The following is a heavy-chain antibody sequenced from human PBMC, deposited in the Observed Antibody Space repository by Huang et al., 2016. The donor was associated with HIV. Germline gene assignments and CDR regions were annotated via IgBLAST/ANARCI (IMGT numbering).Heavy chain of an antibody. V-gene: IGHV3-7*01. CDR1: TFTFGAYW. CDR3: ATKTAGMDI. J-gene: IGHJ6*02. CDR2: IKQDESEK. Sequence: VESGGRSVQPGGSIKLSCVGSTFTFGAYWMSWVRKPPGKGLEGVANIKQDESEKYYVDSVKGRFNISRDNARKVLFLEMDDLRVEDTAIYFCATKTAGMDIWGQGTTVTVSS. D-gene: IGHD1-7*01.